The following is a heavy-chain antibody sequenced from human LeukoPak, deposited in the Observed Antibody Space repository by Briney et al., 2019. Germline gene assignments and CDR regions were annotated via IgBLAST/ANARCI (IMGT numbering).Heavy chain of an antibody. Sequence: ASVKVSCKASGYTFTGYYMHWVRQAPGQGLEWMGWINPNSGGTNYAQKFQGRVTMTRDTSISTAYMELSRLRSDDTAVYYCATLGYGSGSHDEIWYFDLWGRGTLVTVSS. CDR1: GYTFTGYY. CDR2: INPNSGGT. J-gene: IGHJ2*01. CDR3: ATLGYGSGSHDEIWYFDL. V-gene: IGHV1-2*02. D-gene: IGHD3-10*01.